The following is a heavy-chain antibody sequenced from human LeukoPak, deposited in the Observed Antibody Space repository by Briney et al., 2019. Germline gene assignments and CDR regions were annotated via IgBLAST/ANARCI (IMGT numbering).Heavy chain of an antibody. CDR3: ARSRHFWSGYFDY. CDR2: IKQDGSEK. V-gene: IGHV3-7*01. J-gene: IGHJ4*02. D-gene: IGHD3-3*02. Sequence: GGSLRLSCAASGFTFSSYWMSWVRQAPGKGLEWVANIKQDGSEKYYVDSVKGRFTISRDNAKNSLYLQMNSLRAEDMAVYYCARSRHFWSGYFDYWGQGTLVTVSS. CDR1: GFTFSSYW.